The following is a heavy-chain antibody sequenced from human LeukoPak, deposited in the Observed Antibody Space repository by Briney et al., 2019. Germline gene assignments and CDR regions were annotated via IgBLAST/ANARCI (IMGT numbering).Heavy chain of an antibody. Sequence: PGGSLSLFCTPSGLTFSSYTMSWVRQAPGEGLVWVSAISGSGGSKYFADSVKGRFTISRDNSKNTLYLQINSLRAEDTAVYYCAKFHYDSSGLDYWGQGTLVTVSS. J-gene: IGHJ4*02. V-gene: IGHV3-23*01. CDR2: ISGSGGSK. CDR1: GLTFSSYT. CDR3: AKFHYDSSGLDY. D-gene: IGHD3-22*01.